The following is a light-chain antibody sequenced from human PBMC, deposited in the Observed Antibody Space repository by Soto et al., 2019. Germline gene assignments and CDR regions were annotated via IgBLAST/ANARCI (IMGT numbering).Light chain of an antibody. CDR1: QSVSSNY. J-gene: IGKJ1*01. Sequence: EIVLTQSPGTLSLSPGERATLSCRASQSVSSNYLAWYQHKPGQAPRLLIYGASNKATGIPDRFSGSGSGTEFTLTISSLHPDDFATYYCQQYNTYSWTFGQGTKVDIK. V-gene: IGKV3-20*01. CDR3: QQYNTYSWT. CDR2: GAS.